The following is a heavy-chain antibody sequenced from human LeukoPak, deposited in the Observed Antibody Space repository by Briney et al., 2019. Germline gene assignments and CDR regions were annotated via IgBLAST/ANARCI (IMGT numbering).Heavy chain of an antibody. D-gene: IGHD5-24*01. CDR2: ISSSGTTS. J-gene: IGHJ6*02. CDR3: ARDTRDVGYGMDV. V-gene: IGHV3-48*03. Sequence: QAGGSLRLSCAVSGFTFSSFEMNWVRQAPGKGLEWVSYISSSGTTSHYADSVKGRFTISRDNSKNTLYLQMNSLRAEDTAVYYCARDTRDVGYGMDVWGQGTTVTVSS. CDR1: GFTFSSFE.